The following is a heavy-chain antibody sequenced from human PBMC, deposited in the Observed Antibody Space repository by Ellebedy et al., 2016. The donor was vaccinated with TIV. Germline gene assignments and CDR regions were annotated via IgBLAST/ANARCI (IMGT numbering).Heavy chain of an antibody. D-gene: IGHD3-10*01. Sequence: GGSLRLSXAASGIIFSSHGMHWVRQAPGKGLEWISFIHFDESGQYYAGSVKGRFTISRDNSKSTLYLQMNSLRDDDTAVYYCARDRAKHYMDVWGKGTTVTVSS. V-gene: IGHV3-30*02. CDR2: IHFDESGQ. CDR1: GIIFSSHG. J-gene: IGHJ6*03. CDR3: ARDRAKHYMDV.